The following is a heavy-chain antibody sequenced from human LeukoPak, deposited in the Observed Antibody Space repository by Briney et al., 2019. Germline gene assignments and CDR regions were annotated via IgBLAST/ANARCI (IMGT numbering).Heavy chain of an antibody. D-gene: IGHD2-15*01. Sequence: ASVKVSCKASGYTFTGYYMHWLRQAPGQGLEWMGWINPNSGGTNYAQKFQGRVTMTRDTSISTAYMELSRLRSDDTAVYYCARERLPTRGYYYYYGMVVWGQGTTVTVSS. CDR2: INPNSGGT. CDR3: ARERLPTRGYYYYYGMVV. J-gene: IGHJ6*02. CDR1: GYTFTGYY. V-gene: IGHV1-2*02.